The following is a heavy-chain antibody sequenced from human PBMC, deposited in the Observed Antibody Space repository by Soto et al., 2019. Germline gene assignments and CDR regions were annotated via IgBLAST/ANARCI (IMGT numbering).Heavy chain of an antibody. CDR3: ERGRQRGSSWLDFDY. CDR2: IYYSGST. D-gene: IGHD6-13*01. J-gene: IGHJ4*02. V-gene: IGHV4-59*12. Sequence: SETLSLTCTVSGGSISSYYWSWLRQPPGKGLEWIGYIYYSGSTNYNPSLKSRVTISVDTSKNQFSLKLSSVTAADTAVYYCERGRQRGSSWLDFDYWGQGTLVTVS. CDR1: GGSISSYY.